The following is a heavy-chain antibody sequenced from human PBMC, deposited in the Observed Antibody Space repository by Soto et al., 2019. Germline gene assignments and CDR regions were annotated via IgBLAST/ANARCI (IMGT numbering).Heavy chain of an antibody. Sequence: GGSLRLSCVASGFTLSTYAMSWVRQAPGKGLEWVSGITGSGGSTYYADSVKGRFTISRDNSKSTVSLHMNSLRAEDTAVYYCTERGKYDNRVFDYWSQGTLVTVSS. J-gene: IGHJ4*02. CDR1: GFTLSTYA. CDR3: TERGKYDNRVFDY. CDR2: ITGSGGST. D-gene: IGHD3-22*01. V-gene: IGHV3-23*01.